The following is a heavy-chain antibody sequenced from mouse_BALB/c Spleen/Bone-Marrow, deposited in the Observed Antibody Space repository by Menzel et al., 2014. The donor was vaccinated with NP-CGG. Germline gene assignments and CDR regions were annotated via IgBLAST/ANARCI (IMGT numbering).Heavy chain of an antibody. CDR2: IYPGDGDT. CDR1: GHTFTSYW. V-gene: IGHV1-87*01. D-gene: IGHD2-12*01. J-gene: IGHJ2*01. CDR3: ARRRREYYFDY. Sequence: VQLQESGAELARPGASVKLSCKASGHTFTSYWMQWVKQRPGQGLEWIGAIYPGDGDTRYTQKFKGKATLTADKSSSTAYMQLSSLASEDSAVYYCARRRREYYFDYWGQGTTLTVSS.